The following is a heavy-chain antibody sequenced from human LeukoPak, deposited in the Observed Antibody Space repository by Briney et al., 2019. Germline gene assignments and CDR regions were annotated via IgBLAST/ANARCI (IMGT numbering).Heavy chain of an antibody. Sequence: PGGSLRLSCAASGFIFSNYWMYWVRQAPGRGLVRVSHINSDGSSTTYADSVKGRFTVSRDNAKSTLYLEMNSLSAEDTAIYYCARVGSNCGGDCYPYAFDVWGQGTVVTVSS. V-gene: IGHV3-74*01. D-gene: IGHD2-21*02. CDR2: INSDGSST. J-gene: IGHJ3*01. CDR3: ARVGSNCGGDCYPYAFDV. CDR1: GFIFSNYW.